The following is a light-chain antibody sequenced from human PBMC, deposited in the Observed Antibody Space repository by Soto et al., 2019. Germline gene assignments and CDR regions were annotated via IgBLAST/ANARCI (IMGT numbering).Light chain of an antibody. CDR2: EGS. CDR3: SSYAGSNNFGV. CDR1: SSDVGSYNL. V-gene: IGLV2-23*01. Sequence: QSVLTQPASVSGSPGQSITISCTGTSSDVGSYNLVSWYQQFPGKAPKLIIYEGSKRPSGVSDRFSGSKSGNTASLAISGLQAGDEADYYCSSYAGSNNFGVFGTGTKSPS. J-gene: IGLJ1*01.